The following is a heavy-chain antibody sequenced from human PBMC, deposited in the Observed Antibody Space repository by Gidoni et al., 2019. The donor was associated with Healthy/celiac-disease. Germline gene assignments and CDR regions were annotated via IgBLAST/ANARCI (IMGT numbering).Heavy chain of an antibody. CDR1: GYSFTNYW. CDR2: IDPSDSYT. Sequence: EVQLVQSGAEVKKPGESLRISGQGSGYSFTNYWNSWLRQMPGKGLEWMGSIDPSDSYTNDSPSFQGHVTISADKSISTAYLQWSSLKASDTAMYYCARKESSSHAPGYWGQGTLVTVSS. D-gene: IGHD6-6*01. CDR3: ARKESSSHAPGY. J-gene: IGHJ4*02. V-gene: IGHV5-10-1*03.